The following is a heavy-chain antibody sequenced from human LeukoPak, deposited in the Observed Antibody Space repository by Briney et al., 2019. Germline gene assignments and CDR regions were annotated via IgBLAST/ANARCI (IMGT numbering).Heavy chain of an antibody. CDR2: INHSGST. V-gene: IGHV4-34*01. CDR3: ARGRGGYYDFWSGPPPPYYYGMDV. CDR1: GGSFSGYY. J-gene: IGHJ6*02. Sequence: SETLSLTCAVYGGSFSGYYWSWIRQPPGKGLEWIGEINHSGSTNYNPSLKSRVTISVDTSKNQFSLKLSSVTAADTAVYYCARGRGGYYDFWSGPPPPYYYGMDVWGRGTTVTVSS. D-gene: IGHD3-3*01.